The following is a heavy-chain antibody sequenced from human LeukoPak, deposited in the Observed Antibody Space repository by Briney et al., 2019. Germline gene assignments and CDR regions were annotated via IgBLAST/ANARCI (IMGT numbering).Heavy chain of an antibody. J-gene: IGHJ4*02. CDR3: ARGRGVVVVAAWVFDY. Sequence: SSETLSLTCAVSGGTFSGYHLSWICHPPGKGLESTGEINDSGSTNYNPSLKSRVTISVDTSKNQFSLKLSSVTAADTAVYYCARGRGVVVVAAWVFDYWGQGTLGTVSS. CDR2: INDSGST. D-gene: IGHD2-15*01. V-gene: IGHV4-34*01. CDR1: GGTFSGYH.